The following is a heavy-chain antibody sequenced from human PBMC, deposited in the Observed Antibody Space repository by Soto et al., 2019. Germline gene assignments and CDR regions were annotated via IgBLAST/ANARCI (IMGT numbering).Heavy chain of an antibody. D-gene: IGHD1-1*01. Sequence: EVQLVESGGGLVKPGESLRLSCVASGFPFTTVWMNWVRQAPGKGPECLVRVKTKAEGATTDCAAPAKGRFTILRDDSINTVYLQMTSLRIEDTALYYCTSRIRTTNDNWGQGTLVTVSS. CDR1: GFPFTTVW. J-gene: IGHJ4*02. V-gene: IGHV3-15*07. CDR2: VKTKAEGATT. CDR3: TSRIRTTNDN.